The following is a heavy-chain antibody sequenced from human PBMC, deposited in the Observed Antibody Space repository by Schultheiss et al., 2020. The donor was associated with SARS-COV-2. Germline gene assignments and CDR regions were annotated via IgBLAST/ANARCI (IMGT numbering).Heavy chain of an antibody. D-gene: IGHD5-24*01. CDR3: ARGRGGQPNWLDP. J-gene: IGHJ5*02. Sequence: SETLSLTCTVAGDTVRSGGYYWHWIRQYPGKGLEWLGYIFYTGIALYNPSLRSRLVLSVDVSKNQFSLRLNSVTAADTAVYFCARGRGGQPNWLDPWGQGTQVTVSS. CDR2: IFYTGIA. CDR1: GDTVRSGGYY. V-gene: IGHV4-31*03.